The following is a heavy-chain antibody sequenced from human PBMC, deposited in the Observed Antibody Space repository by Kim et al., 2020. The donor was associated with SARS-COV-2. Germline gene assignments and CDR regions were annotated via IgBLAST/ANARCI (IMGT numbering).Heavy chain of an antibody. CDR1: GYTFTSYA. CDR2: INADNGNT. CDR3: AREQGIFGRNTSCSYCMD. J-gene: IGHJ6*01. D-gene: IGHD2-2*01. Sequence: ASVKVSCKASGYTFTSYAIHWVRQAPGQRLEWMGWINADNGNTKYSQKFQGRVTITRDTSANTAYMELRSLRSDDTAVYYCAREQGIFGRNTSCSYCMD. V-gene: IGHV1-3*01.